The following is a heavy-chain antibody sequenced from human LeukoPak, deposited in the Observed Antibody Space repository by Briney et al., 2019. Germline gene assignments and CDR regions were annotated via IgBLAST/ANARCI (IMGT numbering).Heavy chain of an antibody. J-gene: IGHJ4*02. CDR1: GFTFSSYG. D-gene: IGHD1-26*01. Sequence: GGSLRLSCAASGFTFSSYGMHWVRLAPGKGLEYVSAISSDGGKTYYADSVKDRFTISRDNSKNTLYLQMGSLRAEDMAVYYCARGRGGHYDYWGQGSLVTVSS. CDR2: ISSDGGKT. CDR3: ARGRGGHYDY. V-gene: IGHV3-64*02.